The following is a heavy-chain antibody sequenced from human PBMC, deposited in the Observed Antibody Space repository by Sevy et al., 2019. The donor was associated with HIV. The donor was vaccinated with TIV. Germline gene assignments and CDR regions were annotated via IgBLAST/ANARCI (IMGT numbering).Heavy chain of an antibody. V-gene: IGHV3-48*02. Sequence: GGSLRLSCAASGFTFSSYSMNWVRQAPGKGLEWVSYISSSSSTIYDADSVKGRFAISRDNAKNSLYLQMNSLRDEDTAVYYCVLNIAVAGPSYDYYYMDVRGKGTTVTVSS. CDR2: ISSSSSTI. CDR3: VLNIAVAGPSYDYYYMDV. J-gene: IGHJ6*03. CDR1: GFTFSSYS. D-gene: IGHD6-19*01.